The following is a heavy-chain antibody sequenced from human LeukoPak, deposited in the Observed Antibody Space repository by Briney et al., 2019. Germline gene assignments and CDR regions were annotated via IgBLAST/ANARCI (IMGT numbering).Heavy chain of an antibody. CDR3: ARHRSSSTWYSPFDP. Sequence: SETLSLTCTVSGDSISSSYWSWVRQSPGEGLEWIGHISYSGGTNYNPSLKSRVTISLDTTKNQFSLNLTSVTAADTAVYYCARHRSSSTWYSPFDPWGQGTLVTVSS. CDR1: GDSISSSY. CDR2: ISYSGGT. J-gene: IGHJ5*02. D-gene: IGHD6-13*01. V-gene: IGHV4-59*08.